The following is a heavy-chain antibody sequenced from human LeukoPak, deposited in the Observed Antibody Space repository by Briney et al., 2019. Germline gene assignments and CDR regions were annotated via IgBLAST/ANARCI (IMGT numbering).Heavy chain of an antibody. CDR3: ARDRSVAAGYYGMDV. Sequence: QTGGSLRLSCAASGFFFSNYDMNWVRQAPGKGLEWVSGLSSSGGSTFYADSVKGRFTISRDNSKNTVYLQMNSLRGEDTAVYYCARDRSVAAGYYGMDVWGQGTTVTVSS. J-gene: IGHJ6*02. CDR2: LSSSGGST. V-gene: IGHV3-23*01. D-gene: IGHD6-19*01. CDR1: GFFFSNYD.